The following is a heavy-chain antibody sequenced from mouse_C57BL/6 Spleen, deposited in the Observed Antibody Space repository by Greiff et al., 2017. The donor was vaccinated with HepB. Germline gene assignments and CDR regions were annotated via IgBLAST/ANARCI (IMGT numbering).Heavy chain of an antibody. CDR3: AFTTVVGYFDY. D-gene: IGHD1-1*01. J-gene: IGHJ2*01. V-gene: IGHV1-82*01. CDR1: GYAFSSSW. CDR2: IYPGDGDT. Sequence: VQLQQSGPELVKPGASVKISCKASGYAFSSSWMNWVKQRPGKGLEWIGRIYPGDGDTNYNGKFKGKATLTADKSSSTAYMQLSSLTSEDSAVYFCAFTTVVGYFDYWGQGTTLTVSS.